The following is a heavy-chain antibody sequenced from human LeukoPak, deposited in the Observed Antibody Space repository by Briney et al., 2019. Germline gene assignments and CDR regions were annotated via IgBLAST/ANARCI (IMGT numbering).Heavy chain of an antibody. Sequence: ASVKVSCKASGYAFTSYYMHWVRQAPGQGLEWMGWINPNSGGTNYAQKFQGRVTMTRDTSISTVYMDLSSLRSEDTAVYYCARDAMSSVTTSPHYFDYWGQGTLVTVSS. V-gene: IGHV1-2*02. J-gene: IGHJ4*02. CDR3: ARDAMSSVTTSPHYFDY. CDR2: INPNSGGT. CDR1: GYAFTSYY. D-gene: IGHD4-17*01.